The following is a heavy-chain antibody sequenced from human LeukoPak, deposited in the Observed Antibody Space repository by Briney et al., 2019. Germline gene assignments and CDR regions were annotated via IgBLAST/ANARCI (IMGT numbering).Heavy chain of an antibody. V-gene: IGHV1-2*02. CDR1: GYTFTDYS. Sequence: ASVKVSCKASGYTFTDYSFYWMRQAPGQGLEWVAWIHPNSGATNYAQKFQGRVTMTRDTSISTAYMELSRLRSDDTAVYYCARDGARIAARQSSSSHDYWGQGTLVTVSS. CDR3: ARDGARIAARQSSSSHDY. D-gene: IGHD6-6*01. J-gene: IGHJ4*02. CDR2: IHPNSGAT.